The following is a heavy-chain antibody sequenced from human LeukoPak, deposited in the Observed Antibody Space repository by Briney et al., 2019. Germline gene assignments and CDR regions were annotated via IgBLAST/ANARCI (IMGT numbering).Heavy chain of an antibody. CDR1: GFTFSSYS. D-gene: IGHD3-10*01. CDR2: ISSGSRYI. Sequence: PGGSLRLSCTASGFTFSSYSMNWVRQAPGKGLEWVSSISSGSRYIYYADSVKGRFTISRDNAKDTLYLQMNSLRAEDTAVYYCARDRGYSIDYWGQGTLVTVSS. J-gene: IGHJ4*02. V-gene: IGHV3-21*01. CDR3: ARDRGYSIDY.